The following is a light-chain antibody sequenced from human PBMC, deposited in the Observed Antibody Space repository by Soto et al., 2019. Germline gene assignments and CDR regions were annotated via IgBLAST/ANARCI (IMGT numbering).Light chain of an antibody. CDR2: EVR. V-gene: IGLV2-14*03. CDR1: SRDVGAYDL. Sequence: QSVLTQPASVSGSPGQSITISCTGTSRDVGAYDLVSWYQQHPDKAPELMIYEVRYRPSGVSNRFSGSKSVNTATLTISGLQAEDEADYYCSSYTTRSTRVFGTGTKVTVL. CDR3: SSYTTRSTRV. J-gene: IGLJ1*01.